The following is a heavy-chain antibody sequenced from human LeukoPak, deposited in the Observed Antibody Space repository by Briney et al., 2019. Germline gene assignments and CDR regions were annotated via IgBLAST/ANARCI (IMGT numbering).Heavy chain of an antibody. D-gene: IGHD3-16*01. CDR2: ITRSSSTI. CDR1: GFNFSTYS. Sequence: GGSLRLSCVASGFNFSTYSMNWVRQTPGKGPEWVSYITRSSSTIYYADSVKGRFTISRDNAKNSLYLQMNSLRAEDTAVYYCARDGAHYLRLTFGGVIWFDPWGQGTLVTVSS. V-gene: IGHV3-48*04. J-gene: IGHJ5*02. CDR3: ARDGAHYLRLTFGGVIWFDP.